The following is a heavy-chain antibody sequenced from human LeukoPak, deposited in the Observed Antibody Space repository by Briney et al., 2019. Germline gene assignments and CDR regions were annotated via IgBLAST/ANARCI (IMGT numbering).Heavy chain of an antibody. CDR2: INPVNGNT. Sequence: GASVKVSCKASGYTFTSHAIHWVRQAPGQRLEWIGWINPVNGNTKYSQEFQGRVTITRDTSATTAYMELNSLKSDDMTIYYCAKAGSSIPGNWFDTWGQGTLVTVSS. V-gene: IGHV1-3*03. CDR3: AKAGSSIPGNWFDT. CDR1: GYTFTSHA. J-gene: IGHJ5*02. D-gene: IGHD6-13*01.